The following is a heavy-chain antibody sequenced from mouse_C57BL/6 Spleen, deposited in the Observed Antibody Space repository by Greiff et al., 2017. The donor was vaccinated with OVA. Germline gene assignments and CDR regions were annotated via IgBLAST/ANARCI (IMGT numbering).Heavy chain of an antibody. Sequence: EVQLVESGGGLVQPGGSMKLSCVASGFTFSNYWMNWVRQSPEKGLEWVAQIRLKSDNYATHYAESVKGRFTISRDDSKSSVYLQMNNLRAEDTGIYYCVTGTLFDDWGQGTTLTVSS. J-gene: IGHJ2*01. D-gene: IGHD4-1*01. CDR2: IRLKSDNYAT. V-gene: IGHV6-3*01. CDR3: VTGTLFDD. CDR1: GFTFSNYW.